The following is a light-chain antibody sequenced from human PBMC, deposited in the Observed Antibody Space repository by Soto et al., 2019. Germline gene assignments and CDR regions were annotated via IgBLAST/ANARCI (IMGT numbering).Light chain of an antibody. J-gene: IGLJ2*01. CDR3: TSYTSVTIVV. V-gene: IGLV2-14*03. Sequence: QSALTQPASVSGSPGQSITISCTGTSRDVGAYDYVSWYLQYPDKAPQLLIYYVDHRPSGVSSRFSGSKSGNTASLTISGLQAEDEGDYYCTSYTSVTIVVFGGGTKLTVL. CDR1: SRDVGAYDY. CDR2: YVD.